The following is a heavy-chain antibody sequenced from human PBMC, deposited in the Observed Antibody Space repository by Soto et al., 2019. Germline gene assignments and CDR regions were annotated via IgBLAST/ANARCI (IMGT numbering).Heavy chain of an antibody. CDR2: IWYDGSNK. J-gene: IGHJ4*02. CDR1: GFTFSSYG. CDR3: AREYGSGTLDF. V-gene: IGHV3-33*01. Sequence: QVQLLESGGGVVQPGRSLRLSCAASGFTFSSYGMHWVRQAPGKGLEWVAVIWYDGSNKYYADSVKGRFTISRDNSKNTLYLQMNSLRAEDTAVYYCAREYGSGTLDFWGPGTLVTVSS. D-gene: IGHD3-10*01.